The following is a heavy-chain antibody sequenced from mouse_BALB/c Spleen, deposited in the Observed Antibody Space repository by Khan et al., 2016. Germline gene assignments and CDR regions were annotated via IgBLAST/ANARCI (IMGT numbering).Heavy chain of an antibody. V-gene: IGHV9-3*02. CDR1: GYTFTNYG. CDR2: INTNTGEP. D-gene: IGHD1-1*01. Sequence: QIQLVQSGPDLKKPGETVKISCKASGYTFTNYGMNWVKQAPGKGLKWMGWINTNTGEPTYAEEFKGRFAFSLETSATTAYLQINNHKNVDTATYLCAEDYYGSNWFAYWGQGTLVTVSA. J-gene: IGHJ3*01. CDR3: AEDYYGSNWFAY.